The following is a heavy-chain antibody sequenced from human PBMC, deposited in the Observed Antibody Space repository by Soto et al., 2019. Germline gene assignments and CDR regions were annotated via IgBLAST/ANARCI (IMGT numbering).Heavy chain of an antibody. V-gene: IGHV4-30-4*01. D-gene: IGHD3-10*01. CDR1: GGSISSGDYY. J-gene: IGHJ5*02. Sequence: SETLSLTCTVSGGSISSGDYYWSWIRQPPGKGLEWIGYIYYSGSTYYNPSLKSRVTISVDTSKNQFSLKLTSVTAADTAVYYCAGYGSGTSDNWFDPWGQGTLVTVSS. CDR3: AGYGSGTSDNWFDP. CDR2: IYYSGST.